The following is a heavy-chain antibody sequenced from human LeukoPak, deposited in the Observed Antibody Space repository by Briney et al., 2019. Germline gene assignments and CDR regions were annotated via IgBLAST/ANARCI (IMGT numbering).Heavy chain of an antibody. CDR2: INPNSGGT. V-gene: IGHV1-2*02. D-gene: IGHD2-2*01. Sequence: ASVKVSCKASGYTFTGYYMHWVRRAPGQGLEWMGWINPNSGGTNYAQKFQGRVTMTRDTSISTAYMELSRLRSDDTAAYYCAREVLPAATYMDVWGKGTTVTISS. J-gene: IGHJ6*03. CDR3: AREVLPAATYMDV. CDR1: GYTFTGYY.